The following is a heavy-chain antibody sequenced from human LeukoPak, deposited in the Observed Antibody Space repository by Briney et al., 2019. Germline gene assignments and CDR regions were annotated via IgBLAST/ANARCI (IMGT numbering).Heavy chain of an antibody. CDR2: MYCSGST. Sequence: SETLSLTCTVSGGSISSHYWSWIRQPPGKGLEWIGYMYCSGSTKYNPSLKSRVTISVDTSKNQVSLKLSSVTAADTAVYYCAGTYDSNGYYPDGRFDYWGQGTLVTVSS. J-gene: IGHJ4*02. D-gene: IGHD3-22*01. V-gene: IGHV4-59*11. CDR1: GGSISSHY. CDR3: AGTYDSNGYYPDGRFDY.